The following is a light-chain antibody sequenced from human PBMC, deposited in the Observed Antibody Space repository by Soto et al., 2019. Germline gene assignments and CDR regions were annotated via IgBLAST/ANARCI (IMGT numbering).Light chain of an antibody. CDR2: GAS. CDR1: QSVTSNY. CDR3: QHYVTSLTT. V-gene: IGKV3-20*01. Sequence: ELVRTQSPATLSLSPCERATLSCGASQSVTSNYLAWYQQKPGQAPRLLIFGASIRVTGIPERFIGSGSGTDFTLTITRLEPEDFAVYYCQHYVTSLTTFGQGTKVDIK. J-gene: IGKJ1*01.